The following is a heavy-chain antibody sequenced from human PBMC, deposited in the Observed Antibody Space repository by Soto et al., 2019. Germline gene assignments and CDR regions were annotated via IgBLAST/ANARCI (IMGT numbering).Heavy chain of an antibody. CDR1: GGSFSGYY. Sequence: QVQLQQWGAGLLKPSETLSLTCAVYGGSFSGYYWSWIRQPPGKGLEWIGEINQSGSTNYNPSLKRRVIISVDTSKNQFSLKLSSVTAADTAVYYWARVSGIYYYGMDVWGQGTTVSVSS. J-gene: IGHJ6*02. D-gene: IGHD3-10*01. V-gene: IGHV4-34*01. CDR3: ARVSGIYYYGMDV. CDR2: INQSGST.